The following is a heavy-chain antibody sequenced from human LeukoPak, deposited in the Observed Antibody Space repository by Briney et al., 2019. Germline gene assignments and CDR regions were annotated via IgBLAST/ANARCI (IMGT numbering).Heavy chain of an antibody. V-gene: IGHV4-39*07. J-gene: IGHJ6*03. CDR3: ASHEGQYYYDSSGSDYYYYYMDV. Sequence: KLSETLSLTCTVSGGSISSSSYYWGWIRQPPGKGLEWIGSIYYSGSTYYNPSLKSRVTISVDTSKNQFSLKLSSVTAADTAVYYCASHEGQYYYDSSGSDYYYYYMDVWGKGTTVTVSS. CDR1: GGSISSSSYY. CDR2: IYYSGST. D-gene: IGHD3-22*01.